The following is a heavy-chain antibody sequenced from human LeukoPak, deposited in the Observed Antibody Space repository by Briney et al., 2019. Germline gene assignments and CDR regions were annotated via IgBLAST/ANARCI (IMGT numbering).Heavy chain of an antibody. Sequence: SETLSFTSTVSGGSISTYFWNWIRQPPGKGLEWIGYVYYTGYTNYDPALKSRDTISLDTSKNQFSLMVSSVTAADTAVYYCARPARQQPYLLGFWRQGTLVTVSS. CDR3: ARPARQQPYLLGF. D-gene: IGHD6-13*01. CDR1: GGSISTYF. CDR2: VYYTGYT. V-gene: IGHV4-59*01. J-gene: IGHJ4*02.